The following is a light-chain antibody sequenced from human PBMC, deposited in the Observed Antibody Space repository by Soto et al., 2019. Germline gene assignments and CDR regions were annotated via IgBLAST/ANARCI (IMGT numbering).Light chain of an antibody. CDR2: EVT. CDR1: SSEVGGYHY. Sequence: QSALTQPPSASGSLGQSVTISCTGTSSEVGGYHYVSWHQQHPGKAPKVMIYEVTKRPPGVPDRFSGSKSGNTAPLTVSGLQAEDEADYYCSSFAGGGNPVLLGGGTKLTVL. CDR3: SSFAGGGNPVL. V-gene: IGLV2-8*01. J-gene: IGLJ2*01.